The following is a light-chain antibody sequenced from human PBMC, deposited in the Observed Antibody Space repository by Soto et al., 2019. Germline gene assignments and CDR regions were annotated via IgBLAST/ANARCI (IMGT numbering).Light chain of an antibody. Sequence: EIVLTQSPATLSLSPGERANLSCRASQIVSSYLAWYQQKPGQAPRLLIYDASNRATGIPARFSGSGSGTDFTLTIGSLEPEDFAVYYCQQRSNWPLTFGGGTKVEIK. J-gene: IGKJ4*01. V-gene: IGKV3-11*01. CDR2: DAS. CDR1: QIVSSY. CDR3: QQRSNWPLT.